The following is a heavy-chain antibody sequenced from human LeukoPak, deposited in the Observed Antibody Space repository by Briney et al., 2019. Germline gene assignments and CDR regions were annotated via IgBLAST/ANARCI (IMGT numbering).Heavy chain of an antibody. D-gene: IGHD4-17*01. J-gene: IGHJ4*02. V-gene: IGHV1-18*01. CDR1: GGTFSSYA. CDR3: AREIYGRFDY. CDR2: INPYNGNR. Sequence: ASVKVSCKTSGGTFSSYALSWVRQAPGQGLEWMGWINPYNGNRKYAQKFQGRVTMTTDTSTSTAYMELRSLRFDDTAVYYCAREIYGRFDYWGQGTLVT.